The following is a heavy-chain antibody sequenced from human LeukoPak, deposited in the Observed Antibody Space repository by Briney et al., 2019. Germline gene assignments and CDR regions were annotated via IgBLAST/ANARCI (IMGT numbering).Heavy chain of an antibody. V-gene: IGHV4-59*01. J-gene: IGHJ4*02. D-gene: IGHD3-10*01. Sequence: PSETLSLTCTVSGGSISSYYWSWIRQPPGKGLEWIGYIYYSGNTNNNPSLKSRVTISVDTSKNQFSLKLSSVTAADTAVYYCARTYYGSGSFRYYFDYWGQRTLVTVSS. CDR1: GGSISSYY. CDR3: ARTYYGSGSFRYYFDY. CDR2: IYYSGNT.